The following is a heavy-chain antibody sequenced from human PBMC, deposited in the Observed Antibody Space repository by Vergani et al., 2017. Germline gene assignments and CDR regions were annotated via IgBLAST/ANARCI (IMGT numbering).Heavy chain of an antibody. CDR3: ATKSCGTPGCQIGYFRE. Sequence: VQLLESGGGLVQPGGSLRLSCVVSGFTSSYYGMHWVRQAPGKGLEWVAVISYDGTQKYYADSVKGRFTISRDNSKSTLYLQMNSLRTEETAVYYCATKSCGTPGCQIGYFREWGQGTLVTVSS. D-gene: IGHD1-1*01. CDR1: GFTSSYYG. V-gene: IGHV3-30*03. CDR2: ISYDGTQK. J-gene: IGHJ1*01.